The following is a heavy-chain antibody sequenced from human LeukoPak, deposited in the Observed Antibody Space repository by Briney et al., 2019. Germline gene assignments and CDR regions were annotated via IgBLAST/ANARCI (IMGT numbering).Heavy chain of an antibody. J-gene: IGHJ1*01. Sequence: PGGSLRLSCAASGFTVTSNYMSWVRQAPGKGLEWVSVIYSGGSTYYADSVKGRFTISRDNSKNTLYLQMNSLGAEDTAVYYCAKPQNYYGSGSNFQHWGQGTLVTVSS. CDR2: IYSGGST. CDR1: GFTVTSNY. CDR3: AKPQNYYGSGSNFQH. D-gene: IGHD3-10*01. V-gene: IGHV3-53*05.